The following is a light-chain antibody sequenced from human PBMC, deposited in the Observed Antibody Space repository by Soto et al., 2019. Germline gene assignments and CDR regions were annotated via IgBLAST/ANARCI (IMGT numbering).Light chain of an antibody. J-gene: IGKJ4*01. V-gene: IGKV1-33*01. CDR3: QQYDNLPLT. CDR1: QDIKNY. CDR2: DAS. Sequence: DIQMTKSPSSLSASVGDRVTITCQASQDIKNYLNWYQQKSGKAPKLLIYDASDLETGVPSRFSGSGPGTDFTFTINSLQPEDIATYYCQQYDNLPLTFGGGTKVYIK.